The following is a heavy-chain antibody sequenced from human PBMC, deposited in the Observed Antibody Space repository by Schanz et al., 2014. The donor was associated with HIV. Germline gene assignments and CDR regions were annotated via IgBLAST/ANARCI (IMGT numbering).Heavy chain of an antibody. Sequence: QVQLQESGPGLVKPSQTLSLTCTVSGGSISSGGYYWSWIRQPPGKGLEWIGYIYYSGSTNYNPSLKSRVTISVDRSKNQYSLNLTSVTAADTAVYYCARTYSYDDYFDYWGQGTLVTVSS. CDR3: ARTYSYDDYFDY. CDR1: GGSISSGGYY. J-gene: IGHJ4*02. V-gene: IGHV4-61*08. D-gene: IGHD5-18*01. CDR2: IYYSGST.